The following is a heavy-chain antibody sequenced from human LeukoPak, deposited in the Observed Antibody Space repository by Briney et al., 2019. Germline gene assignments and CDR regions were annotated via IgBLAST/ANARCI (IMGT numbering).Heavy chain of an antibody. V-gene: IGHV3-11*01. Sequence: KPGGSLRLSCAASGFTLTDYYMSWIRQAPGKGLEWISYISHSGSTIYSANSVKGRFTISRDNAKNSLYLRMNGLRAEDTAVYYCARAGGYCGRISCPYYFDYWGQGSLVAVSS. J-gene: IGHJ4*02. CDR2: ISHSGSTI. CDR3: ARAGGYCGRISCPYYFDY. CDR1: GFTLTDYY. D-gene: IGHD2-15*01.